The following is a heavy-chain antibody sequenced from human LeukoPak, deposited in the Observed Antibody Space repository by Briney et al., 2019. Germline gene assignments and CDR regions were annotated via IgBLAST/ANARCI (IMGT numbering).Heavy chain of an antibody. D-gene: IGHD5-24*01. CDR2: ISFDGNNK. V-gene: IGHV3-30-3*02. CDR3: AKSGYNRFDY. J-gene: IGHJ4*02. Sequence: QAGGSLRLSCTASAFTFSSFAFHWVRPAQGKGLEWVAVISFDGNNKHYADSVKGPFTIYRDNSKNTLYLQMNSLRADDTAVYYCAKSGYNRFDYWGQGTLVTVSS. CDR1: AFTFSSFA.